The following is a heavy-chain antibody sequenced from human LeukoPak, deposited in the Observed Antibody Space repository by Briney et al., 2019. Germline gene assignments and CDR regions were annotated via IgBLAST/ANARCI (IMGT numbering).Heavy chain of an antibody. CDR1: GYTFTSYY. CDR2: INPSGGST. V-gene: IGHV1-46*01. Sequence: GASVKVSCKASGYTFTSYYMHWVRQAPGQGLERMGIINPSGGSTSYAQKFQGRVTMTRDTSTSTVYMELSSLRSEDTAVYYCAREANYYDSSGYRSGVVDIWGQGTMVTVSS. CDR3: AREANYYDSSGYRSGVVDI. J-gene: IGHJ3*02. D-gene: IGHD3-22*01.